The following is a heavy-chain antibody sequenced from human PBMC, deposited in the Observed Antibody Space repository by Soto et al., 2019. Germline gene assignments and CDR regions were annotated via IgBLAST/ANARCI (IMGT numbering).Heavy chain of an antibody. J-gene: IGHJ4*02. CDR3: AHRVLRTVFGLVTTTAIYFDF. D-gene: IGHD3-3*01. CDR2: LYWDDEK. V-gene: IGHV2-5*02. Sequence: QITLNESGPTVVRPTETLTLTCRFSGFPLTTSGVGVGRIPQSPRTAPEWLALLYWDDEKRYSAPLKSRLTISKDTANNQVVLTESDLEQTDTATYYCAHRVLRTVFGLVTTTAIYFDFWGQGTPVAVSS. CDR1: GFPLTTSGVG.